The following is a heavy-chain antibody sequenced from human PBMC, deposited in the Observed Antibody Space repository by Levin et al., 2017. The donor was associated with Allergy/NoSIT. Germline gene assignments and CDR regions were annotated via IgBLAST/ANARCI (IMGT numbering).Heavy chain of an antibody. CDR3: ARTQDPFKEADPLWFY. CDR1: GDSIRNSDFY. J-gene: IGHJ4*02. V-gene: IGHV4-39*01. CDR2: LYYGGST. Sequence: PSETLSLTCTVSGDSIRNSDFYWGWIRQPPGKGLEWIGSLYYGGSTYFNPSLKSRVTISVDTSKNQFSLNLRSVAASDTALYFCARTQDPFKEADPLWFYWGQGALVTVSS. D-gene: IGHD3-10*01.